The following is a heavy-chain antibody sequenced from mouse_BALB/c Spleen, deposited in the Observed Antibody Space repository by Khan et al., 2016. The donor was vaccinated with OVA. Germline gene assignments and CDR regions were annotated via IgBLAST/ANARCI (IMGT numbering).Heavy chain of an antibody. Sequence: QVQLKQSGPELKKPGETVQISCKASGFTFTNYGMNWVKQAPGKGLKWMGWINTYTGAPTFADDFKGRFAFSLDTSASTAYLQINSLKNEDTATYFDARVGYNGTMDCWGQGTSVTVSS. CDR2: INTYTGAP. CDR1: GFTFTNYG. D-gene: IGHD2-2*01. J-gene: IGHJ4*01. V-gene: IGHV9-3-1*01. CDR3: ARVGYNGTMDC.